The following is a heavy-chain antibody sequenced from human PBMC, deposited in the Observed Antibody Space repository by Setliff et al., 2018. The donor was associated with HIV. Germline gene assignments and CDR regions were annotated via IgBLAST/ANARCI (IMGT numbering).Heavy chain of an antibody. V-gene: IGHV1-46*01. CDR3: ARDPNRIAVAGTFDY. Sequence: ASVKVSCKASGYTFTSYYMHWVRQAPGQGLEWMGIIKPSGGSTSYSQKFQGRVTMTRDTSTSTVYMELSSLRSEDTAVYYCARDPNRIAVAGTFDYWGQGTLVTVAS. CDR2: IKPSGGST. CDR1: GYTFTSYY. D-gene: IGHD6-19*01. J-gene: IGHJ4*02.